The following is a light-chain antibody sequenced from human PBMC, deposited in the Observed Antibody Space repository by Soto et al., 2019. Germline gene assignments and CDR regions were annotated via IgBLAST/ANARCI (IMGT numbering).Light chain of an antibody. CDR1: EFLSSSY. V-gene: IGKV3-20*01. Sequence: EIVLTQSPGTLSLSPGERATLSCRASEFLSSSYLVWYQQKPGQAPRLLIYAASRKATGIPDRFSGSGSATEYTLTITTLEPEYFAVYDCQQQGTFGQGTKLEIK. CDR2: AAS. J-gene: IGKJ2*01. CDR3: QQQGT.